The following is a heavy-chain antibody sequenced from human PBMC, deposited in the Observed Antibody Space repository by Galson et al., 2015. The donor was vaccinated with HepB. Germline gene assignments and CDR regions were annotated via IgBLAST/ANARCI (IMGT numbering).Heavy chain of an antibody. CDR2: VDPEDGET. CDR3: ATDPIRGGYSIFAFDI. Sequence: VKVSCKVSGYTFTDYYMHWVQQAPGKGLEWMGLVDPEDGETIYAEKFQGRVTITADTSTDTAYMELSSLRSEDTAVYYCATDPIRGGYSIFAFDIWGQGTMVTVSS. D-gene: IGHD1-26*01. J-gene: IGHJ3*02. V-gene: IGHV1-69-2*01. CDR1: GYTFTDYY.